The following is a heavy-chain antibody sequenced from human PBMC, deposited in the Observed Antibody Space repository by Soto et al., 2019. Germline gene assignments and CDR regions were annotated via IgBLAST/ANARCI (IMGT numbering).Heavy chain of an antibody. Sequence: EVQLVESGGGLFQPGGSLRLSCAASGFTFSSYWMHWVRQAPGKGLVWVSRINSDGSSTSYADSVKGRFTISRDNAKNTLYLQMNRQRAEDTAVSYCVRTSLVVAADPREDYWGQGILVTVCS. J-gene: IGHJ4*02. CDR3: VRTSLVVAADPREDY. CDR1: GFTFSSYW. D-gene: IGHD2-15*01. V-gene: IGHV3-74*01. CDR2: INSDGSST.